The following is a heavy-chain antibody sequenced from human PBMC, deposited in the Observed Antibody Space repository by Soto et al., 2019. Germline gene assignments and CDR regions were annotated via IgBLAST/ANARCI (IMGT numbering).Heavy chain of an antibody. CDR3: ARDLVAEAATPPNWFDP. J-gene: IGHJ5*02. Sequence: PSQTLSLTCAISGDSVSSNDATWDWIRQSPSRGLEWLGRTYYRSRWQTDYAISVKSRISINPDTSNNQVSLQLNSVTPDDTAVYYCARDLVAEAATPPNWFDPWGQGTLVTVSS. V-gene: IGHV6-1*01. D-gene: IGHD2-15*01. CDR2: TYYRSRWQT. CDR1: GDSVSSNDAT.